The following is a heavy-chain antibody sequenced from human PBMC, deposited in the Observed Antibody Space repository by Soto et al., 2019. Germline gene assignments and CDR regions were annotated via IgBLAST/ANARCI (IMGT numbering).Heavy chain of an antibody. D-gene: IGHD2-2*01. J-gene: IGHJ6*02. CDR3: ARSQGSSTSLEIYYYYYYGMDV. V-gene: IGHV1-69*01. CDR1: GGTFSSYA. CDR2: IIPIPGTA. Sequence: QVQLVQSGAEVKKPGSSVKVSCKASGGTFSSYAISWVRQAPGQGLEWMGGIIPIPGTAKYAQKFQGRVTTTADESTSTAYMELSSLRCEDTAVYYCARSQGSSTSLEIYYYYYYGMDVWGQGTTVTVSS.